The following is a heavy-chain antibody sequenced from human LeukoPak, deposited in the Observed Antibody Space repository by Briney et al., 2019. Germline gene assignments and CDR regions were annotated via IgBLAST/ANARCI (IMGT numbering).Heavy chain of an antibody. D-gene: IGHD6-6*01. CDR3: ARGSSNVAARNNWFDP. J-gene: IGHJ5*02. Sequence: GGSLRLSCAASGFTLTSYSMNWVRQAPGKGLEWVSSISSSSSYIYYTDSVKGRFTVSRDNAKNSLFLQMNSLRVEDTAVYYCARGSSNVAARNNWFDPWGQGTLVTVSS. V-gene: IGHV3-21*01. CDR1: GFTLTSYS. CDR2: ISSSSSYI.